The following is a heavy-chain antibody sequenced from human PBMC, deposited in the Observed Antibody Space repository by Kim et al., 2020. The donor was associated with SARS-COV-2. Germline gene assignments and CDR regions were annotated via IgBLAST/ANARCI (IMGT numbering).Heavy chain of an antibody. D-gene: IGHD1-1*01. CDR2: ISSSGSTI. Sequence: GGSLRLSCAASGFTFSDYYMSWIRQAPGKGLEWVSYISSSGSTIYYADSVKGRFTISRDNAKNSLYLQMNSLRAEDTAVYYCAREGTDDVEREDYYYYYGMDVWGQGTTVTVSS. V-gene: IGHV3-11*01. CDR3: AREGTDDVEREDYYYYYGMDV. J-gene: IGHJ6*02. CDR1: GFTFSDYY.